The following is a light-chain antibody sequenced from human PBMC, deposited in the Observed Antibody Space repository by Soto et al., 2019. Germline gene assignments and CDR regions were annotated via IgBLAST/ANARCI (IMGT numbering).Light chain of an antibody. CDR1: SSNIGSNY. CDR3: AAWVDSLSGRV. CDR2: TNN. V-gene: IGLV1-47*01. Sequence: QPVLTQPPSASGTPGQRVTISCSGSSSNIGSNYVYWYQQLPGTAPKHLIYTNNQRPSAVPDRFSGSKSGTSASLAISGLRSEDEAAYYCAAWVDSLSGRVFGTGTKLTVL. J-gene: IGLJ1*01.